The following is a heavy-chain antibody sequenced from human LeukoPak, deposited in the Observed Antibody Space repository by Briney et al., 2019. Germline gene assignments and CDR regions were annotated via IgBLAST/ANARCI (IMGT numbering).Heavy chain of an antibody. Sequence: PGGSLRLSCAASGFTFSNYAMSWVRQAPGKGLEWVSTLGGGIDTYYADSVKGRFTISRDNSKNTLYLQMNSLRAEDTAVYYCAKDGTLWFGDRKFDYWGQGTLVTVSS. D-gene: IGHD3-10*01. V-gene: IGHV3-23*01. CDR1: GFTFSNYA. J-gene: IGHJ4*02. CDR2: LGGGIDT. CDR3: AKDGTLWFGDRKFDY.